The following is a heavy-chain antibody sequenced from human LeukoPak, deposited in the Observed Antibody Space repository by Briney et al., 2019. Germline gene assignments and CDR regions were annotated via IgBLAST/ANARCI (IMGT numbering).Heavy chain of an antibody. Sequence: GGSLRLSCAASGFTFSDHYMSWIRLAPGKGLEWVSSISTSGTTMYYADSVKGRFTISRDNAKNSLYLQMNSLRAEDTAVYYCARSGHCISTSCYSIWRRSLYGMDVWGQGTTVTVS. CDR1: GFTFSDHY. CDR2: ISTSGTTM. V-gene: IGHV3-11*01. J-gene: IGHJ6*02. D-gene: IGHD2-2*02. CDR3: ARSGHCISTSCYSIWRRSLYGMDV.